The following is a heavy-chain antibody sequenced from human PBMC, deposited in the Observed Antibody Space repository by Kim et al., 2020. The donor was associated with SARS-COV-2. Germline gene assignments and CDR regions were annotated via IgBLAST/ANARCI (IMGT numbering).Heavy chain of an antibody. CDR1: GGSISSGGYY. D-gene: IGHD1-26*01. CDR3: ARDRVPWEVGATTARHYFGY. J-gene: IGHJ4*02. V-gene: IGHV4-31*03. CDR2: IYYSGST. Sequence: SETLSLTCTVSGGSISSGGYYWSWIRQHPGKGLEWIGYIYYSGSTYYNPSLKSRVTISVDTSKNQFSLKLSSVTAADTAVYYCARDRVPWEVGATTARHYFGYWGQGTLVTVSS.